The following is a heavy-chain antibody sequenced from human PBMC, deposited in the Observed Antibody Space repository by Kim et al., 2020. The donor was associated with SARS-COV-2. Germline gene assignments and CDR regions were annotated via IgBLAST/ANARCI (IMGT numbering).Heavy chain of an antibody. CDR2: IDPKSGST. CDR3: ARVWVSDGMDV. CDR1: GYTFTHYY. D-gene: IGHD3-16*01. J-gene: IGHJ6*02. Sequence: ASVKVSCKASGYTFTHYYIHWVRQAPGQGLEWMGIIDPKSGSTNYAQKFQGRVAMPRDTPTGTVNMEISSLRSEDTAVYYCARVWVSDGMDVWGQGTSV. V-gene: IGHV1-46*01.